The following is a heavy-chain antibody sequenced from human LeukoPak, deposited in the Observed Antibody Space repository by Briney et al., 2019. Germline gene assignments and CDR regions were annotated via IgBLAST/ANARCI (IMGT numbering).Heavy chain of an antibody. CDR3: ARGFYSMVSSYYYYGMDV. CDR1: GGSISSYY. V-gene: IGHV4-4*07. J-gene: IGHJ6*02. D-gene: IGHD4-11*01. Sequence: SETLSLTCTVSGGSISSYYWSWTRQPAGKGLEWIGRIYTSGSTNYNPSLKSRVTMSVDTSKNQFSLKLSSVTAADTAVYYCARGFYSMVSSYYYYGMDVWGQGTTVTVSS. CDR2: IYTSGST.